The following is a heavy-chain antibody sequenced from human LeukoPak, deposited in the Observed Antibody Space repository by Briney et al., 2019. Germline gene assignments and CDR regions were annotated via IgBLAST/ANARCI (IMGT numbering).Heavy chain of an antibody. CDR2: KRYDGFNK. CDR3: ARHLSGITGYTYGRGIDY. J-gene: IGHJ4*02. Sequence: PGGSLRLSCAASGFTISSYWMSWVRQAPGKGLEWVTFKRYDGFNKYSAHSVKGRFTISRDNAKKSLYLQMNSLGAEDTAVYYCARHLSGITGYTYGRGIDYWGQGTLVTVSS. V-gene: IGHV3-33*08. CDR1: GFTISSYW. D-gene: IGHD5-18*01.